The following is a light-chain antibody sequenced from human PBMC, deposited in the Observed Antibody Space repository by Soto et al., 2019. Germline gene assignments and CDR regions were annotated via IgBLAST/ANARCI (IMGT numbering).Light chain of an antibody. Sequence: QSALTQPASVSGSPGQSITISCTGTSSDVGLYNYVSWYQQHPGKAPKLMIYEVSNRPSGVSNRFSGSKSGNTASLTISGLQAEDEADYYCSSYTSSSTLVFGGGTKLT. CDR1: SSDVGLYNY. J-gene: IGLJ3*02. CDR3: SSYTSSSTLV. CDR2: EVS. V-gene: IGLV2-14*01.